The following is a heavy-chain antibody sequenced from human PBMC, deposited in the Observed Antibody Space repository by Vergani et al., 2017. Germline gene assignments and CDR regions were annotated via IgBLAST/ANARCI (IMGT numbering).Heavy chain of an antibody. V-gene: IGHV3-9*01. CDR3: ARGYCSGGSCLEYFQH. CDR2: ISWNSGSI. D-gene: IGHD2-15*01. Sequence: EVQLVESGGGLVQPGRSLRLSCAASGFTLDDYAMHWVRQAPGKGLEWVSGISWNSGSIGYADSVKGRFTISRDNAKNSLYLQMNSLRAEDTALYYCARGYCSGGSCLEYFQHWGQGTLVTVSS. J-gene: IGHJ1*01. CDR1: GFTLDDYA.